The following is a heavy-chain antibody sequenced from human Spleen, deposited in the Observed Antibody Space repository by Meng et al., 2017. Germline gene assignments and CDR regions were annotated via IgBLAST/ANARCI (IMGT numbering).Heavy chain of an antibody. CDR3: ARGMWIAVAGTAKIDY. D-gene: IGHD6-19*01. V-gene: IGHV4-30-4*01. CDR1: GGSISSGDYC. Sequence: QLQLQASGSGLVKPSQTLSLTCTVSGGSISSGDYCWSWIRQPPGEGLEWIGYICNSGSTYYSPSLKSRVTISVDTSTNQFSLRLNSVTAADTAVYYCARGMWIAVAGTAKIDYWGQGTLVTVSS. J-gene: IGHJ4*02. CDR2: ICNSGST.